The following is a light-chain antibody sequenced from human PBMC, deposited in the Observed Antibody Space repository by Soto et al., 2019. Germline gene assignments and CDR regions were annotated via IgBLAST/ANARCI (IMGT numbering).Light chain of an antibody. Sequence: QSVLRQPPSVSGAPGQRVTISCTGSISNIGANYGVHWYQHLPVTAPKLLIYGNSYRPSGVPDRFSGSKSGTSASLAITGLQTEDEADYYLQSYDSSLSCVVFGGGTQLTVL. CDR3: QSYDSSLSCVV. J-gene: IGLJ2*01. CDR1: ISNIGANYG. CDR2: GNS. V-gene: IGLV1-40*01.